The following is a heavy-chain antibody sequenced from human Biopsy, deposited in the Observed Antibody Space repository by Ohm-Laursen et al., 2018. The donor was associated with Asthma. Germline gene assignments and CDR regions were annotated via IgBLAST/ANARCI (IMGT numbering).Heavy chain of an antibody. CDR3: ARHRGYCTGGSCYPDFDY. V-gene: IGHV1-18*01. CDR2: ISVYNGDT. D-gene: IGHD2-15*01. Sequence: ASVKVSCKASGYTFSSFGISWVRQAPGQGLDWMVWISVYNGDTDYAQKLQGRVTMTTDTSTSTAYMELRSLRSDDTAVYYCARHRGYCTGGSCYPDFDYWGQGTLVTVSS. CDR1: GYTFSSFG. J-gene: IGHJ4*02.